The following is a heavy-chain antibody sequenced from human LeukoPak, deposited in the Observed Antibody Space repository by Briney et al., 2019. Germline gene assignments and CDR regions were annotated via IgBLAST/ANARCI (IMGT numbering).Heavy chain of an antibody. D-gene: IGHD2-15*01. J-gene: IGHJ3*02. CDR1: GDSVSNNSAT. CDR2: TNYRSKWST. V-gene: IGHV6-1*01. CDR3: AREGRHAFDI. Sequence: SQTLSLTCALSGDSVSNNSATWNWVRQSPSRGLEWLGRTNYRSKWSTDYAVSVKSRTTINPDTSKNQFSLHLNSVTPEDAAVYYCAREGRHAFDIWGQGTMVTVSS.